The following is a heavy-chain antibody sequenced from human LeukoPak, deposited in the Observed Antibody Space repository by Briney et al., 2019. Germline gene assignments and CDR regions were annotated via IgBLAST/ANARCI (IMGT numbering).Heavy chain of an antibody. CDR1: GFTFSSYT. CDR3: ARDLILDI. CDR2: ISSSSSYI. J-gene: IGHJ3*02. Sequence: PGGSLRLSCAASGFTFSSYTMNWVRQAPGKGLEWVSSISSSSSYIYYVDSVKGRFTISRDNAKNSLYLQMNSLRAEDTAVYYCARDLILDIWGQGTMVTVSS. D-gene: IGHD3-16*01. V-gene: IGHV3-21*01.